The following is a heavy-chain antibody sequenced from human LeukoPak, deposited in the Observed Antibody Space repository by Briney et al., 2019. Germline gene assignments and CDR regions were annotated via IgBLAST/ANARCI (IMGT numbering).Heavy chain of an antibody. CDR1: GFAFSTYE. J-gene: IGHJ4*02. Sequence: GGSLRLSCAASGFAFSTYEMNWVRQAPGKGLEWVSYISSSGNNIDYADSVKGRFTISKDNAKNSLYLQMNILRVEDSAVYYCTRDNRREFDYWGQGTLVTVSS. CDR2: ISSSGNNI. V-gene: IGHV3-48*03. CDR3: TRDNRREFDY.